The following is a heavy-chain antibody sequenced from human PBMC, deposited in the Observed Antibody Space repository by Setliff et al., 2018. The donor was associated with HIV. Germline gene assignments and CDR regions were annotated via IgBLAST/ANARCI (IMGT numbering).Heavy chain of an antibody. CDR1: GGSISSSTYY. CDR3: AGKQTVTVDY. D-gene: IGHD4-4*01. Sequence: SETLSLTCTVSGGSISSSTYYWGWIRQPPGKGLEWIGSLYYSGGTYYNPSLKSRVTISVDTSKNQFSLRLNSVTAADTALYYCAGKQTVTVDYWGQGTLVTVSS. V-gene: IGHV4-39*01. J-gene: IGHJ4*02. CDR2: LYYSGGT.